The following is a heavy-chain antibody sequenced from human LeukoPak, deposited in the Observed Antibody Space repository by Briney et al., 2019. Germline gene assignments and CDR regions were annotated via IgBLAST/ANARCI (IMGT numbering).Heavy chain of an antibody. CDR3: TRDRSRAEDD. Sequence: SGGSLRLSCAASGFTFSSYSMNWVRQAPGKGLEWVSYISGRSSTKYYADSVKGRFTISRDNAENSLYLQMNSLRVEDTAVYYCTRDRSRAEDDWGQGTLVTVSS. D-gene: IGHD1-14*01. V-gene: IGHV3-48*01. CDR2: ISGRSSTK. CDR1: GFTFSSYS. J-gene: IGHJ4*02.